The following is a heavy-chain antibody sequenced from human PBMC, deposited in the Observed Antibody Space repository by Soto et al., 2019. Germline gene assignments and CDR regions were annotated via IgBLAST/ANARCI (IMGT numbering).Heavy chain of an antibody. D-gene: IGHD1-1*01. J-gene: IGHJ6*03. CDR3: ARDLIDWNDRYYYYYMDV. CDR2: ISSSSSTI. Sequence: GGSLRLSCAASGFTFSSYSMNWVRQAPGKGLEWVSYISSSSSTIYYADSVKGRFTISRDNAKNSLYLQMNSLRAEDTAVYYCARDLIDWNDRYYYYYMDVWGKGTTVTVSS. V-gene: IGHV3-48*01. CDR1: GFTFSSYS.